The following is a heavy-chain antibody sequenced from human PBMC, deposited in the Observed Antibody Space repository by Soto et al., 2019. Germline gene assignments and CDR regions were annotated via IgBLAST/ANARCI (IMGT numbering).Heavy chain of an antibody. V-gene: IGHV4-34*01. D-gene: IGHD6-19*01. J-gene: IGHJ4*02. CDR1: GESFSGYI. CDR2: INHSGSA. Sequence: QVQLQQSGAGLLKPSETLSLTCAVYGESFSGYIWTWIRQTPGKGLQWIGQINHSGSASYNPSLKSRVTISVHTPNSQFSLGLSSVTAADPAVYYCARGLITGSHYSGGWYYFDSWGQGTQVTVSS. CDR3: ARGLITGSHYSGGWYYFDS.